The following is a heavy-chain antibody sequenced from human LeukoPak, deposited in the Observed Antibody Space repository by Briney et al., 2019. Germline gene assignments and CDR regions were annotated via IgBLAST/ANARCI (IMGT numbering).Heavy chain of an antibody. CDR3: ARGSKSTVTTQVDY. CDR2: IYHSGST. Sequence: SQSLSLTCTVSGGSISSGGYYWGWSRQPPGKGLEWIGYIYHSGSTYYNPSLKSRVTISVDRSKNQFSLKLSSVTAADTAVYYCARGSKSTVTTQVDYWGQGTLVTVSS. CDR1: GGSISSGGYY. J-gene: IGHJ4*02. V-gene: IGHV4-30-2*01. D-gene: IGHD4-11*01.